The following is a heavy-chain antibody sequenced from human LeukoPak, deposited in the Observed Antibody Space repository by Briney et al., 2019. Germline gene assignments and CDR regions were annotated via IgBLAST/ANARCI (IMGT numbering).Heavy chain of an antibody. Sequence: SETLSLTCTVSGGSISSGDYYWSWIRQPPGKGLEWIGYIYYSGSTYYNPSLKSRVTISVDTSKNQFSLKLSSVTAADTAVYYCARDRLDYYDSSGYLDYWGQGILVTASS. CDR1: GGSISSGDYY. V-gene: IGHV4-30-4*01. CDR3: ARDRLDYYDSSGYLDY. D-gene: IGHD3-22*01. J-gene: IGHJ4*02. CDR2: IYYSGST.